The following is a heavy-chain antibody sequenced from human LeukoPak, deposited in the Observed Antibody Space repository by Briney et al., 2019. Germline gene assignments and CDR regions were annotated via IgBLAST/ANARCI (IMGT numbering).Heavy chain of an antibody. CDR1: GYTFTSNY. CDR3: ARDLISAWWDLPNYNWFDP. D-gene: IGHD2-15*01. J-gene: IGHJ5*02. V-gene: IGHV1-46*01. Sequence: PVASVKVSWKAFGYTFTSNYMHWVRQAAGQGPEWMGVISPSGGSTTYAQKFQGRVTLTRDMSTSTDYLELSSLRSEDTAVYYCARDLISAWWDLPNYNWFDPWGQGTLVTVSS. CDR2: ISPSGGST.